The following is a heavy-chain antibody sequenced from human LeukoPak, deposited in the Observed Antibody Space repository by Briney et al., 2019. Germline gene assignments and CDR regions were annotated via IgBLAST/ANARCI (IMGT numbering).Heavy chain of an antibody. CDR1: DGSISSGDYY. CDR3: ARDIQYYDILTGRYYYGMDV. V-gene: IGHV4-61*08. D-gene: IGHD3-9*01. J-gene: IGHJ6*02. Sequence: PSQTLSLTCTVSDGSISSGDYYWSWIRQPPGKGLEWIGYIYYSGSTNYNPSLKSRVTISVDTSKNQFSLKLSSVTAADTAVYYCARDIQYYDILTGRYYYGMDVWGQGTTVTVSS. CDR2: IYYSGST.